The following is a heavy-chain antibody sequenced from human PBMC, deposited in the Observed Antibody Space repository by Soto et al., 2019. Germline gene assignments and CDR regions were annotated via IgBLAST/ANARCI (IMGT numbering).Heavy chain of an antibody. J-gene: IGHJ4*02. CDR1: GGSMSGYY. V-gene: IGHV4-59*01. CDR2: AYYTGST. D-gene: IGHD6-6*01. Sequence: QVQLQESGPGLVKPSETLSLPCRVSGGSMSGYYWSWIRQAPGKVLELIGYAYYTGSTTYNPSFQRRVTISVDTSNEPFSLSLRLATAADTAVYFCARSIAVPSSHIDHWGQGIRVTGSS. CDR3: ARSIAVPSSHIDH.